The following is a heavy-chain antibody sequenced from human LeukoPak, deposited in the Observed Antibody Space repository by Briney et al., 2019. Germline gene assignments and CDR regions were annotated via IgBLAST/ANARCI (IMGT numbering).Heavy chain of an antibody. CDR1: GYTFTGYY. J-gene: IGHJ4*02. Sequence: GASVKVSCKASGYTFTGYYMHWVRQAPGQGLEWMGWINPNSGGTNCAQKFQGRVTMTRDTSISTAYMELSRLRSDDTAVYYCARVFLSGYDGEFDYWGQGTLVTVSS. V-gene: IGHV1-2*02. CDR3: ARVFLSGYDGEFDY. CDR2: INPNSGGT. D-gene: IGHD5-12*01.